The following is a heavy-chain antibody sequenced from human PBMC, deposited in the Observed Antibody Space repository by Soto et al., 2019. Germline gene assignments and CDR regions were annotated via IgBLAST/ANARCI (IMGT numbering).Heavy chain of an antibody. CDR3: AKDTSMTVDYMDV. D-gene: IGHD4-17*01. V-gene: IGHV3-9*01. CDR1: GFTFDDYA. CDR2: ISWNSGSI. Sequence: EVQLVESGGGLVQPGRSLRLSCAASGFTFDDYAIHWVRQAPGKGLEWVSGISWNSGSIGYADSVKGRFTISRDNAKNSLYLQMNSLRAEDTALYYCAKDTSMTVDYMDVWGKGTTVTVSS. J-gene: IGHJ6*03.